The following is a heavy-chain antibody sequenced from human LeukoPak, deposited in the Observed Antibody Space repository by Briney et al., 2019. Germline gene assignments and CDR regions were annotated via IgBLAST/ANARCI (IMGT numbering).Heavy chain of an antibody. J-gene: IGHJ3*02. CDR1: GFTFSGYA. CDR2: ISTNGGTT. CDR3: ARARLFGVVITTFDI. Sequence: GGSLRLSCAASGFTFSGYAMHWVRQAPGKGLEYVSAISTNGGTTYYANSVKGRFTISRDNSKNTLYLQVGSLRAEDMAVYYCARARLFGVVITTFDIWGQGTMVTVSS. D-gene: IGHD3-3*01. V-gene: IGHV3-64*01.